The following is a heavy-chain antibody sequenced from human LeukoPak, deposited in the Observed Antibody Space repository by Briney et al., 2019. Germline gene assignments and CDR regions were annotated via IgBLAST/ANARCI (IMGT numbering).Heavy chain of an antibody. J-gene: IGHJ4*02. V-gene: IGHV4-61*02. CDR1: GGSISSGSYY. CDR3: AREEYYDFWSGYYY. Sequence: SQTLSLTCTVSGGSISSGSYYWSWIRQPAGKGLEWIGRIYTSGSTNYNPSLKSQVTISVDTSKNRFSLKLSSVTAADTAVYYCAREEYYDFWSGYYYWGQGTLVTVSS. D-gene: IGHD3-3*01. CDR2: IYTSGST.